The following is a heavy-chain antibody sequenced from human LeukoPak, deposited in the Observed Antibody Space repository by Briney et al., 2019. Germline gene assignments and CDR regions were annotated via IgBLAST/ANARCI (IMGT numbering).Heavy chain of an antibody. CDR3: ARGLYGDYYFDY. Sequence: GGSLRLSCAASGFSVSSNYMDWVRQAPGKGLEWVSVIYSGGSTYYADSVKGRFTISRDKSKSTLYLQMNSLRAEDTAVYYCARGLYGDYYFDYWGQGTLVTVSS. J-gene: IGHJ4*02. V-gene: IGHV3-53*01. CDR1: GFSVSSNY. CDR2: IYSGGST. D-gene: IGHD4-17*01.